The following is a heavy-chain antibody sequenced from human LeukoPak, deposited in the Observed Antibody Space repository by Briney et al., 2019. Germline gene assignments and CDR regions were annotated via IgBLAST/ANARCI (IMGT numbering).Heavy chain of an antibody. D-gene: IGHD3-10*01. V-gene: IGHV4-34*01. CDR1: GGSFSGYY. Sequence: SETLSLTCAVYGGSFSGYYWSWIRQPPGKGLEWIGEINHSGSTNYNPSLKSRVTMSVDTSKNQFSLKLSSVTAADTAVYYCARDYYGSGSLNWFDPWGQGTLVTVSS. CDR2: INHSGST. CDR3: ARDYYGSGSLNWFDP. J-gene: IGHJ5*02.